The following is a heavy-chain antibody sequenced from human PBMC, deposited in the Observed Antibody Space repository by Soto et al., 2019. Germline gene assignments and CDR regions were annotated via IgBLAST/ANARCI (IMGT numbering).Heavy chain of an antibody. CDR1: GGSISSTTYY. D-gene: IGHD4-17*01. J-gene: IGHJ4*02. Sequence: SETLSLTCTVSGGSISSTTYYWNWIRQSPGKGLEWIGSIYDGGSTYYNPSLKSRVTISVDTSKNQFSLTLTSVTAADTAFYYCAIRPRRTRFDYWGQGTLVTV. V-gene: IGHV4-39*01. CDR2: IYDGGST. CDR3: AIRPRRTRFDY.